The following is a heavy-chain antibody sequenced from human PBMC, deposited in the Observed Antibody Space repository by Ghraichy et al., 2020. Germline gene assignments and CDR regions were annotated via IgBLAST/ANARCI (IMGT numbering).Heavy chain of an antibody. Sequence: GGSLRLSCAASGFTFSNAWMSWVRQAPGKGLEWVGRIKSKTDGGTTDYAAPVKGRFTISRDDSKNTLYLQMNSLKTEDTAVYYCTTERSQIDYYYYGMDVWGQGTTVTVSS. CDR2: IKSKTDGGTT. V-gene: IGHV3-15*01. CDR1: GFTFSNAW. CDR3: TTERSQIDYYYYGMDV. J-gene: IGHJ6*02.